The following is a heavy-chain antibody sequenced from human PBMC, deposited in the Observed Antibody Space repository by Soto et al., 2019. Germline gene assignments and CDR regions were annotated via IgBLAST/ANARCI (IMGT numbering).Heavy chain of an antibody. J-gene: IGHJ2*01. D-gene: IGHD4-4*01. CDR2: ISYDGSNK. CDR3: ARPLWRDDYNWGYFDL. Sequence: GGSLRLSCTASGFTCISYAMHWVRQAPGKGLEWVAVISYDGSNKYYADSVKGRFTISRDNSKNTLYLQMNSLRAEDTAVYYCARPLWRDDYNWGYFDLWGRGTLVTVSS. CDR1: GFTCISYA. V-gene: IGHV3-30-3*01.